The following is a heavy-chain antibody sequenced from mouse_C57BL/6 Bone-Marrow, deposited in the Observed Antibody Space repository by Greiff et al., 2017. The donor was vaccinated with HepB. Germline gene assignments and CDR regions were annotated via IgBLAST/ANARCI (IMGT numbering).Heavy chain of an antibody. CDR3: ATPPHYYDSSYFDY. D-gene: IGHD1-1*01. Sequence: QVQLQQPGAELVKPGASVKMSCKASGYTFTSYWITWVKQRPGQGLEWIGDIYPGSGSTNYNEKFKSKATLTVDTSSSTAYMQLSSLTSEDSAVYYCATPPHYYDSSYFDYWGQGTTLTVSS. CDR2: IYPGSGST. CDR1: GYTFTSYW. V-gene: IGHV1-55*01. J-gene: IGHJ2*01.